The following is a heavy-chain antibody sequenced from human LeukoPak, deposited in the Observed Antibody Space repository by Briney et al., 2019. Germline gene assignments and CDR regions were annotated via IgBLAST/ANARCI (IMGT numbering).Heavy chain of an antibody. V-gene: IGHV1-69*06. CDR3: ARVVSSSWSYPWKYYYYYYYMDV. CDR1: GGTFSSYA. J-gene: IGHJ6*03. CDR2: IIPIFGTA. Sequence: SVKVSCKASGGTFSSYAISWVRQAPGQGLEWMGGIIPIFGTANYAQKFQGRVTITADKSTSTAYMELSSLRSEDTAVYYCARVVSSSWSYPWKYYYYYYYMDVWGKGTTVTVSS. D-gene: IGHD6-13*01.